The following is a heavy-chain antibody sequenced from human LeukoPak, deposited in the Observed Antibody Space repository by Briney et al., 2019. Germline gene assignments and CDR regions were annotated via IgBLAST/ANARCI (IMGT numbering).Heavy chain of an antibody. Sequence: PGGSLRLSCAASGFTFSSYAMSWVRQAPGKGLEWVSAISGSGGSTYYADSVKGRFTISRDNSKNTLYLQMNSLRAEDTAVYYCAKSRYSGSYSYYFDYWGQGTLVTVSS. CDR3: AKSRYSGSYSYYFDY. D-gene: IGHD1-26*01. V-gene: IGHV3-23*01. CDR1: GFTFSSYA. CDR2: ISGSGGST. J-gene: IGHJ4*02.